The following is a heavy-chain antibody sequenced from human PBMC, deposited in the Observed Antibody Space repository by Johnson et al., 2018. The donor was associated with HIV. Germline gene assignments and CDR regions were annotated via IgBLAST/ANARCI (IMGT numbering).Heavy chain of an antibody. CDR1: GFTVNDYG. CDR3: ARACRDGYTCDAFDI. Sequence: VQLVESGGGVRRPGGSLRLSCVDSGFTVNDYGMSWVRQAPGTGLEWVSVFFSGGTTYSADSVNGRFTISRDNSKNTLFLQMNSRRADDTALYYCARACRDGYTCDAFDIWGQGTLVTVSS. CDR2: FFSGGTT. J-gene: IGHJ3*02. V-gene: IGHV3-66*01. D-gene: IGHD5-24*01.